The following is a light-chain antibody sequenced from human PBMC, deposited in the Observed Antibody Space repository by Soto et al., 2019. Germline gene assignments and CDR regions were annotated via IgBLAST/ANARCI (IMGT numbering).Light chain of an antibody. J-gene: IGKJ1*01. Sequence: DIQMTQSPSSLSASVVDRVTITFRASQIISSYLNWYQQKPGKAPKLLIYAASSLQSGVPSSFSGSGSGPDFTLTISSLKPEDFATYSCQQSYRTPQTSGQGTKV. V-gene: IGKV1-39*01. CDR1: QIISSY. CDR3: QQSYRTPQT. CDR2: AAS.